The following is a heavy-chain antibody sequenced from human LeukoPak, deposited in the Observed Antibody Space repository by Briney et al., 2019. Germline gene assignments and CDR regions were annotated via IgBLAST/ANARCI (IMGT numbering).Heavy chain of an antibody. D-gene: IGHD3-22*01. Sequence: GGPLRLFCSASRFTFGYHQVHWTRRAPGEGVVWVSLIYWDGSNTTYADSVRGRFTISRDNAKNTLYLQMNNLRVEDTAVYYCATMGLYESTSDYTEYWGQGTLVTVSS. J-gene: IGHJ4*01. CDR1: RFTFGYHQ. V-gene: IGHV3-74*01. CDR2: IYWDGSNT. CDR3: ATMGLYESTSDYTEY.